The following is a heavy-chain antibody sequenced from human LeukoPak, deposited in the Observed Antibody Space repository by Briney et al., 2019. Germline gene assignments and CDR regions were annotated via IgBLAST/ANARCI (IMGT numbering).Heavy chain of an antibody. CDR3: ARESALLDYMDV. CDR2: IYTSGST. D-gene: IGHD3-10*01. V-gene: IGHV4-4*07. J-gene: IGHJ6*03. CDR1: GGSISSYY. Sequence: SETLSLTCTVSGGSISSYYWSWIRQLAGKGLEWIGRIYTSGSTNYNPSLKSRVTMSVDTSKNQFSLKLSSVTAADTAVYYCARESALLDYMDVWGKGTTVTISS.